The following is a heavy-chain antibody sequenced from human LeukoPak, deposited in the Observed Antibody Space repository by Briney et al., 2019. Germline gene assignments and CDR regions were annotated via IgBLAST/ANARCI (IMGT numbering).Heavy chain of an antibody. V-gene: IGHV1-46*01. J-gene: IGHJ4*02. Sequence: ASVKVSCKASGYTFTSYYMHWVRQAPGQGLEWMGIINPSGGSTSYAQKFQGRVTMTMDMSTSTVYMELSSLRSEDTAVYYCARGSDYDFWSGYYTGMDGYFDYWGQGTLVTVSS. CDR3: ARGSDYDFWSGYYTGMDGYFDY. CDR2: INPSGGST. D-gene: IGHD3-3*01. CDR1: GYTFTSYY.